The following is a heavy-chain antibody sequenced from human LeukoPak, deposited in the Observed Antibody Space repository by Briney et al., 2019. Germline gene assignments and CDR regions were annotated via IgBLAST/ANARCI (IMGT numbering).Heavy chain of an antibody. CDR2: TNEHETEK. J-gene: IGHJ4*02. D-gene: IGHD6-13*01. V-gene: IGHV3-7*01. CDR1: GFSFSTYW. CDR3: AKAVGRISWSFDY. Sequence: GGSLRLSCEVSGFSFSTYWMSWVRQAPGKGLEWVGQTNEHETEKYYGDAVRGQFTIYRDNAKNSLYLQMDSLRGDDAAVYYCAKAVGRISWSFDYWGQGALVTVSS.